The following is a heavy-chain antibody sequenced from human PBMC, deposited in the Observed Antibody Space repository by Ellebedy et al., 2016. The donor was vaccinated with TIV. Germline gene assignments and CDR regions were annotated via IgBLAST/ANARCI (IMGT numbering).Heavy chain of an antibody. CDR1: VYNLSNYG. V-gene: IGHV1-18*01. Sequence: ASVKVSCXASVYNLSNYGISWVRQGPGQGLEWMGWVNTHKGNINYAPKFRGRVTMTIDTSTSTVYMELRSLASDDTAVYYCTRDDRFSGTWYSAYFQYWGQGTLVTVSS. CDR2: VNTHKGNI. CDR3: TRDDRFSGTWYSAYFQY. D-gene: IGHD1-26*01. J-gene: IGHJ1*01.